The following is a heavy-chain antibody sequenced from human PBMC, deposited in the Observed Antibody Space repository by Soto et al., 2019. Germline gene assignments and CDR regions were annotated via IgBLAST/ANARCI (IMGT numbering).Heavy chain of an antibody. CDR2: IYSGGST. J-gene: IGHJ6*02. D-gene: IGHD3-9*01. Sequence: EVQLVESGGGLVQPGGSLRLSCAASGFTVSSNYMSWVRQAPGKGLEWVSVIYSGGSTYYADSVKGRFTISRDNSKNTPDLQMNSLRAEDTAVYYCARDVNRLVTPPRGMEVWGQGTTVTVSS. CDR3: ARDVNRLVTPPRGMEV. CDR1: GFTVSSNY. V-gene: IGHV3-66*01.